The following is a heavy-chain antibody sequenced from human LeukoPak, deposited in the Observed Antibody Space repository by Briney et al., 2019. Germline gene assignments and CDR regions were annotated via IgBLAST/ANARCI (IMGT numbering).Heavy chain of an antibody. CDR2: IRSSSSYR. J-gene: IGHJ1*01. CDR1: GFTFNTYS. Sequence: GESLKISCAASGFTFNTYSMNLVRQPPGKGLEWDSSIRSSSSYRYYADSVKGRFTISRDNSKNSLYLQMNSLRTEDTALYYCARDSQEFFQHWGLGTLVTVSS. CDR3: ARDSQEFFQH. V-gene: IGHV3-21*04.